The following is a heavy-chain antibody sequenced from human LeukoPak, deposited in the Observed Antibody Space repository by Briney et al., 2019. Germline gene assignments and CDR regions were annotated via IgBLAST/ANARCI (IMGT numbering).Heavy chain of an antibody. Sequence: ASVKVSCKASGGTFTGYYMHWVRQAPGQGLEWMGWINPNSGGTNYAQKFQGRVTMTRDTSISTAYMELRSLRSDDTAVYYCARTIEWELPPFDYWGQGTLVTVSS. D-gene: IGHD1-26*01. V-gene: IGHV1-2*02. CDR1: GGTFTGYY. CDR2: INPNSGGT. CDR3: ARTIEWELPPFDY. J-gene: IGHJ4*02.